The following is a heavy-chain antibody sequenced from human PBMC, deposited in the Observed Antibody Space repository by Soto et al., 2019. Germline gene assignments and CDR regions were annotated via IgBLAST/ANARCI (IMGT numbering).Heavy chain of an antibody. D-gene: IGHD6-19*01. CDR2: IYFTGST. J-gene: IGHJ4*02. CDR3: ARDWGSSGWPN. CDR1: GHSLSSGGYY. Sequence: PSETLSLTCTVSGHSLSSGGYYWSWIRQHPGKGLEWVGYIYFTGSTLYNPSLKSRLAMSLDTSKSQFSLKLGSVTAADTAIYYCARDWGSSGWPNWGPGTLVTVSS. V-gene: IGHV4-31*03.